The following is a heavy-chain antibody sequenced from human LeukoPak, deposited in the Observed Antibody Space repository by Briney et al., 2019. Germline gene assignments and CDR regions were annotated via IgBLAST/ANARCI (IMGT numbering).Heavy chain of an antibody. D-gene: IGHD3-3*01. J-gene: IGHJ5*02. V-gene: IGHV2-5*01. CDR1: GFSLSTSGVG. Sequence: SGPTLVNPTQTLTLTCTFSGFSLSTSGVGVGWIRQPPGKALEWLALIYWNDDKRYSPSLKSRLTITKDTSKNQVVLTMTNIDPVDTATYYCAHKSYYDFWSGYFSYNWFDPWGQGTLVTVSS. CDR2: IYWNDDK. CDR3: AHKSYYDFWSGYFSYNWFDP.